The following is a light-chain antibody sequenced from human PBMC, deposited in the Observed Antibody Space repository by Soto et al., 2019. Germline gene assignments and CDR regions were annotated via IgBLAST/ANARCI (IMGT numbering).Light chain of an antibody. V-gene: IGLV3-21*02. CDR2: DNS. J-gene: IGLJ1*01. Sequence: LTQPPSLSVAPGQTATISCGENNIDSRTVHWYQQKPGQAPLLVVYDNSFRPSGIPNRFSGSNSVNTATLTISRVEAGDEADYYCQVWDNVAAHIYVFGTGTRSPS. CDR3: QVWDNVAAHIYV. CDR1: NIDSRT.